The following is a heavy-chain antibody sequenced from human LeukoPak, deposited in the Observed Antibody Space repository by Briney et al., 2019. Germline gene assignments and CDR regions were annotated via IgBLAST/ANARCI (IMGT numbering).Heavy chain of an antibody. J-gene: IGHJ4*02. CDR3: TKDSNRGWPSTYC. D-gene: IGHD6-19*01. V-gene: IGHV1-2*02. CDR2: IHPNVGGT. CDR1: GYTFSHFY. Sequence: SVRDSCKASGYTFSHFYLHWVRPAPGQGLEWMGWIHPNVGGTNYAPKFQGRVSITRDTSINTAFLDVSGLTSDDTAVYYCTKDSNRGWPSTYCWGQGTLVTVPP.